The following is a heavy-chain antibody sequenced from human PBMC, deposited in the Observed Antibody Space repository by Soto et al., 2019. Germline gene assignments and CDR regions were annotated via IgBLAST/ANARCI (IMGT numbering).Heavy chain of an antibody. CDR1: GFTFSSYW. CDR2: IKQDGSEK. J-gene: IGHJ4*02. V-gene: IGHV3-7*01. CDR3: ARDRLGWWRGYFDY. Sequence: PGGSLRLSCAASGFTFSSYWMSWVRQAPGKGLEWVANIKQDGSEKYYVDSVKGRFTISRDNAKNSLYLQMNSLRAEDTAVYYCARDRLGWWRGYFDYWGQGTLVTVSS. D-gene: IGHD6-19*01.